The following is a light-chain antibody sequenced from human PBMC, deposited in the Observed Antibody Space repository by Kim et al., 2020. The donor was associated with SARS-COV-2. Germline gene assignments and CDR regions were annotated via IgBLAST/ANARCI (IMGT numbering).Light chain of an antibody. CDR3: QVWDSSSDRRV. J-gene: IGLJ3*02. V-gene: IGLV3-21*04. Sequence: APGRTRTFTCGGNNIGSKSVHRYQQKPGRAPVLVIYYDSDRPSGVPGRFSGSNSGNSAALTISRVEAGDEADYYCQVWDSSSDRRVFGGGTRLTVL. CDR2: YDS. CDR1: NIGSKS.